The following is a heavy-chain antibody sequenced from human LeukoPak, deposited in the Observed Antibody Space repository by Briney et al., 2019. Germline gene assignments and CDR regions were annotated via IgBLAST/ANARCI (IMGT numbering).Heavy chain of an antibody. CDR3: ARDVGWELLRRGIGYYFDY. V-gene: IGHV3-21*01. Sequence: GGSLRLSCAASGFTFSSYSMKWVRQAPGKGLEWVSSISSSSSYIYYADSVKGRFTISRDNAKNSLYLQMHSLRAEDTAVYYCARDVGWELLRRGIGYYFDYWGQGTLVTVSS. J-gene: IGHJ4*02. CDR1: GFTFSSYS. D-gene: IGHD1-26*01. CDR2: ISSSSSYI.